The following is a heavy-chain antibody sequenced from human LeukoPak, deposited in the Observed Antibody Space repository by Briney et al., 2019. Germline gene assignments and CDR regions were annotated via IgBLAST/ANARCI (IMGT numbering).Heavy chain of an antibody. D-gene: IGHD3-22*01. Sequence: PGGSLRLSCAASGFTFSSYAMSWVRQAPGKGLEWVPAISGSGGSTYYADSVKGRFTISRDNSKNTLYLQMNSLRAEDTAVYYCAKTPLGYDSSGYYRDYWGQGTLVTVSS. CDR1: GFTFSSYA. J-gene: IGHJ4*02. V-gene: IGHV3-23*01. CDR2: ISGSGGST. CDR3: AKTPLGYDSSGYYRDY.